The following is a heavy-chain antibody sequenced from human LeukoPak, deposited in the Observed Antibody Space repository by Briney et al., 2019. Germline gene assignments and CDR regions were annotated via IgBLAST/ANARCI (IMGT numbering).Heavy chain of an antibody. CDR2: ISSSSNYI. V-gene: IGHV3-21*01. J-gene: IGHJ4*02. D-gene: IGHD1-26*01. Sequence: PGGSLRLSCAASGFTFSSYSMNWVRQAPGKGLEWVSSISSSSNYIYYADSVKGRFTISRDNAKNSLYLQMNSLRAEDTAVYYCARDPGGADPFADYWGQGTLVTVSS. CDR1: GFTFSSYS. CDR3: ARDPGGADPFADY.